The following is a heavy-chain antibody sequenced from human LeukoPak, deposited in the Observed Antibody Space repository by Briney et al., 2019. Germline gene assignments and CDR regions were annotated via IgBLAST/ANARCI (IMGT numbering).Heavy chain of an antibody. CDR1: GFTFGDYA. CDR2: IRSKAYGGTT. D-gene: IGHD5-24*01. Sequence: GGSLRLSCTASGFTFGDYAMSWVRQAPGKGLEWVGFIRSKAYGGTTKYAASVKGRFTISRDDSKSIAYLQMNSLKAEDTAVYYCAREVRSNGYKDAFDIWGQGTMVTVSS. J-gene: IGHJ3*02. V-gene: IGHV3-49*04. CDR3: AREVRSNGYKDAFDI.